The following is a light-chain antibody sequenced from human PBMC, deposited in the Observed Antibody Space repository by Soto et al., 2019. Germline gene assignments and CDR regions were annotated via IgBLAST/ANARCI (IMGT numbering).Light chain of an antibody. J-gene: IGKJ5*01. CDR1: QVITND. CDR2: AAS. CDR3: QQSYSTPIT. Sequence: IELTQSPSSLSAYVGDRLSITCRASQVITNDLGWYQQKPGKAPKRLIYAASTLQSGVPSRFSGSGSGTDFTLTISSLQPEDFATYYCQQSYSTPITFGQGTRLEIK. V-gene: IGKV1-39*01.